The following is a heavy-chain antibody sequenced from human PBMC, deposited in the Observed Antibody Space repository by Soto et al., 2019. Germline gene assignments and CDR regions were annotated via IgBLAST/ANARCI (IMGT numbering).Heavy chain of an antibody. CDR1: GGTFSSYT. CDR2: FIPVFGIA. V-gene: IGHV1-69*01. Sequence: QVQLVQSGAEVKKPESSVKLSCKASGGTFSSYTISWVRQAPGQGLEWMGGFIPVFGIAYYAQKFEGRVTITANESTRTAYMESSSLGSEDTAVYSCPRAFPSLGGYHKGVARRNYHFALWGQGTLVTVSS. D-gene: IGHD3-10*01. CDR3: PRAFPSLGGYHKGVARRNYHFAL. J-gene: IGHJ4*02.